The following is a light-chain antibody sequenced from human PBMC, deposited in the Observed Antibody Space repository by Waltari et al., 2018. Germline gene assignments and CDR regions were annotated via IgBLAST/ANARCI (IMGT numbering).Light chain of an antibody. CDR2: KAS. V-gene: IGKV1-5*03. Sequence: DIQMTQSPSTLSASVGGRVTITCRASQSISSWLARDQQKPGKAPKLLIYKASSLESGVQSRFSGSGSGTEFTLTISSLQTDDIATYYCQQYNSYPSYTFGQGTNLEIK. J-gene: IGKJ2*01. CDR1: QSISSW. CDR3: QQYNSYPSYT.